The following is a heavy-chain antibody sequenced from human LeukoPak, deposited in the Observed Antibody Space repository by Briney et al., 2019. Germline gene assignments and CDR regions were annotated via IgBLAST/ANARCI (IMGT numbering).Heavy chain of an antibody. CDR3: ASRGSQDGSEGAFDI. V-gene: IGHV4-59*08. D-gene: IGHD3-16*01. CDR1: GASIGNYY. Sequence: PSETLSLTCTVSGASIGNYYWSWIRQSPGKGLEWIGYIYYSGNTNYNPSLKSRVTISVDTSKNQFSLKLSSVTAADTAVYYCASRGSQDGSEGAFDIWGQGTMVTVSS. J-gene: IGHJ3*02. CDR2: IYYSGNT.